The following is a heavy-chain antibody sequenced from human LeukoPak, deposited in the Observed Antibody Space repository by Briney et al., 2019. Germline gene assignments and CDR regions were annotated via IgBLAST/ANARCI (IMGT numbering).Heavy chain of an antibody. CDR2: ISSSGSTI. J-gene: IGHJ4*02. V-gene: IGHV3-48*03. CDR1: GFTFSSYE. D-gene: IGHD6-13*01. Sequence: PGGSLRLSCAASGFTFSSYEMNWVRQAPGKGLEWVSYISSSGSTIYYADSVKGRFTISRDNSKNTLYLQMNSLRAEDTAVYYCAKDRIAASGLSYYFDYWGQGTLVTVSS. CDR3: AKDRIAASGLSYYFDY.